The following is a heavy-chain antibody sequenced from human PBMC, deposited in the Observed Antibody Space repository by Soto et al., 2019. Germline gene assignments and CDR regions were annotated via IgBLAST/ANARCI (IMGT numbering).Heavy chain of an antibody. D-gene: IGHD2-15*01. CDR2: MNPNSGNT. Sequence: EASVKVSCKASGYTFTSYDINWVRQATGQGLEWMGWMNPNSGNTGYAQKFQGRVTMTRNTSISTAYMELSSLRSEDTAVYYCARVPARISSAALRISSDSRRQGPPVTVSP. J-gene: IGHJ4*02. CDR1: GYTFTSYD. V-gene: IGHV1-8*01. CDR3: ARVPARISSAALRISSDS.